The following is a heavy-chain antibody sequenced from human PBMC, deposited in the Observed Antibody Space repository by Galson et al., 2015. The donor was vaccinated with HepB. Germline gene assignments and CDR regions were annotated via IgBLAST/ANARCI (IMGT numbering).Heavy chain of an antibody. V-gene: IGHV3-33*08. Sequence: SLRLSCAASGFTFSSYGMHWVRQAPGKGLEWVAVIWYDGSNKYYADSVKGRFTISRDNSKNTLYLQMNSLRAEDTAVYYCARDLPRYYYGSGGAKFDYWGQGTLVTVSS. CDR1: GFTFSSYG. J-gene: IGHJ4*02. CDR3: ARDLPRYYYGSGGAKFDY. D-gene: IGHD3-10*01. CDR2: IWYDGSNK.